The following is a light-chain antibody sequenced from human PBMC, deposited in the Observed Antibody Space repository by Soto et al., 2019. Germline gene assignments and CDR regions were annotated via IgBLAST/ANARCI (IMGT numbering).Light chain of an antibody. CDR1: QSVSSY. CDR3: QQRSNWPPWT. J-gene: IGKJ1*01. CDR2: DAS. Sequence: EIVLTQSPATLSLSPGERATLSCRASQSVSSYLAWYQQKPGQAPSLLIYDASNRATCIPARFSGSGSGTDFTLTISSLEPEDFAVYYCQQRSNWPPWTFGQGTKVEIK. V-gene: IGKV3-11*01.